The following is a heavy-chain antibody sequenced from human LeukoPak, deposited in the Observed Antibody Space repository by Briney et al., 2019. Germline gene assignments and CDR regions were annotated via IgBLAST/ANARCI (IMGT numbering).Heavy chain of an antibody. CDR2: ISWNSGSI. D-gene: IGHD2/OR15-2a*01. V-gene: IGHV3-9*01. CDR3: AKDILVYYGMDV. J-gene: IGHJ6*02. CDR1: GFTFDDYA. Sequence: QAGGSLRLSCAVSGFTFDDYAMHWVRQAPGKGLEWVSGISWNSGSIGYADSVKGRFTISRDNAKNSLYLQMNSLRAEDTALYYCAKDILVYYGMDVWGQGTTVTVSS.